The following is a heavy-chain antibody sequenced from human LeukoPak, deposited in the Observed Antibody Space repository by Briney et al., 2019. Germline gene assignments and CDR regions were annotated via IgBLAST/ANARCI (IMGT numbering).Heavy chain of an antibody. CDR3: ARALSYSSGWYTDY. Sequence: PSETLSLTCTVSGVSISSYYWSWIRQPPGKGLEWIGYIYYSGSTNYNPSLKSRVTISVDTSKNQFSLKLSSVTAADTAVYYCARALSYSSGWYTDYWGQGTLVTVSS. CDR2: IYYSGST. V-gene: IGHV4-59*01. J-gene: IGHJ4*02. D-gene: IGHD6-19*01. CDR1: GVSISSYY.